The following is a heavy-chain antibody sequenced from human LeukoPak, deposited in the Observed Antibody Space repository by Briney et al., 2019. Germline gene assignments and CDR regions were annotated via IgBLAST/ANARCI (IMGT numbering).Heavy chain of an antibody. CDR3: TTVSPYDFWSGYYPFDY. Sequence: GGSLRLSCAASGFTFSSYAMSWVRQAPGKGLEWVGRIKSKTDGGTTDYAAPVKGRFTISRDDSKNTLYLQMNSLKTEDTAVYYCTTVSPYDFWSGYYPFDYWGQGTLVTVSS. CDR1: GFTFSSYA. J-gene: IGHJ4*02. V-gene: IGHV3-15*01. CDR2: IKSKTDGGTT. D-gene: IGHD3-3*01.